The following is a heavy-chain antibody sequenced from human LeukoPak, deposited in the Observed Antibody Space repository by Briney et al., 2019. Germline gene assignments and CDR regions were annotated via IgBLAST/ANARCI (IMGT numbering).Heavy chain of an antibody. CDR3: AKDRHAPGRYCSSTTCFPFDS. D-gene: IGHD2-2*01. V-gene: IGHV3-23*01. J-gene: IGHJ5*01. Sequence: GGSLRLSCAASGFTFSSYDMSWVRQAPGKGLEWVSAISGSGGSTYYADSVKGRFTISRDNSKSTLYLQMNSLRAEDTAVDYCAKDRHAPGRYCSSTTCFPFDSWGQGTLVTVSS. CDR1: GFTFSSYD. CDR2: ISGSGGST.